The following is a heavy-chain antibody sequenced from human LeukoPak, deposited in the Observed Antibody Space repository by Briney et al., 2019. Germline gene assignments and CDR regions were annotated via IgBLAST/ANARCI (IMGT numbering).Heavy chain of an antibody. V-gene: IGHV3-48*01. J-gene: IGHJ4*01. Sequence: GGSLRLSCAASGFNFIDYSMNWVRQAPGKGLEGISYIGIRSGNTKYADSVKGRFTISRDKARNSLYMHMNSLRVEDTAVYYCARDHRYAFDNWGHGTLVTVSS. D-gene: IGHD5-12*01. CDR2: IGIRSGNT. CDR3: ARDHRYAFDN. CDR1: GFNFIDYS.